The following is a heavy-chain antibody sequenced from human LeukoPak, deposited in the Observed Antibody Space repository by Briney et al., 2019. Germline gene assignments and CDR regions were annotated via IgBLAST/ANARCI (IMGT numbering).Heavy chain of an antibody. CDR2: INHSGMT. CDR1: GGSFSDYY. V-gene: IGHV4-34*01. Sequence: SETLSLTSSVYGGSFSDYYWSWIPQPPGQGLEWIGEINHSGMTNYKPSLKSRVTVALDTSKNQFSLKLSSVTAADTAVYYCARSDIAAAGAPFDYWGQGTRVTVSS. J-gene: IGHJ4*02. D-gene: IGHD6-13*01. CDR3: ARSDIAAAGAPFDY.